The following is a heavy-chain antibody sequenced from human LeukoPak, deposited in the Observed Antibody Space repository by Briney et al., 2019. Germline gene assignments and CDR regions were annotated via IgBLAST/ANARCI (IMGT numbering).Heavy chain of an antibody. CDR3: ARDHADSSGYHDY. Sequence: HSGGSLRLSCVASGITFSSYAMSWVRQAPGKGLEWVAVIWYDGSNKYYADSVKGRFTISRDNSKNTLYLQMNSLRAEDTAVYYCARDHADSSGYHDYWGQGTLVTVSS. CDR2: IWYDGSNK. D-gene: IGHD3-22*01. CDR1: GITFSSYA. V-gene: IGHV3-33*08. J-gene: IGHJ4*02.